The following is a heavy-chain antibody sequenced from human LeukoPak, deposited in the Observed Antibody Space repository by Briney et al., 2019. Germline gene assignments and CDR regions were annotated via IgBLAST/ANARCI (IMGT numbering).Heavy chain of an antibody. CDR2: ISGSGGST. V-gene: IGHV3-23*01. J-gene: IGHJ1*01. D-gene: IGHD4/OR15-4a*01. CDR1: GFTFSSYG. CDR3: AKEIYGDPTGGRFQH. Sequence: GGSLRLSCAASGFTFSSYGMSWVRQAPGKGLEWVSAISGSGGSTYYADSVKGRFTISRDNSKNTLYLQMNSLRAEDTAVYYCAKEIYGDPTGGRFQHWGQGTLVTVSS.